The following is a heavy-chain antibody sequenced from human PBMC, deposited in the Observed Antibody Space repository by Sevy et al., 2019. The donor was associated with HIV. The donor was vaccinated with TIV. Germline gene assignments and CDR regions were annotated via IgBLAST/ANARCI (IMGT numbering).Heavy chain of an antibody. CDR1: GFTFGSYG. J-gene: IGHJ4*02. Sequence: GESLKISCAASGFTFGSYGMHWVRQAPGKGLEWGAYISYDRSDKNYADSVKGRFTISRDNSKNTVFLQLNSLRPEDTAVYYCARVFSSYYFDYWGQGTLVTVSS. CDR3: ARVFSSYYFDY. CDR2: ISYDRSDK. V-gene: IGHV3-30*06.